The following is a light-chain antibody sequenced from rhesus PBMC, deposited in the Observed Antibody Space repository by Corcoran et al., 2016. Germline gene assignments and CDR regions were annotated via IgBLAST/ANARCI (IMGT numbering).Light chain of an antibody. CDR2: KAS. V-gene: IGKV1-22*01. J-gene: IGKJ2*01. Sequence: DIKMTQSPSSLSASVGDTVTITCRASQSISSWLDWYQQKPGNAPKLLIYKASSCQSGVPSRFSGSGSGTDVTLTISSLQPEDFATYYCLQYSSSPHSFGQGTKVEIK. CDR1: QSISSW. CDR3: LQYSSSPHS.